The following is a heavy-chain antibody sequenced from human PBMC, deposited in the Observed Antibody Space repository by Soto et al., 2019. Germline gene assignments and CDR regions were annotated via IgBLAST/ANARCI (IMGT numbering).Heavy chain of an antibody. D-gene: IGHD2-15*01. CDR2: IYYSGRI. CDR3: TKDEGWDCSGGSCYPGGHY. J-gene: IGHJ4*02. Sequence: PSETLSLTCTVSGGSISSNYWTWIRQPPGKGLEWIGYIYYSGRINYNPSLKSRVTISVDTTKNQFSLKLSSVTAADTAVYYCTKDEGWDCSGGSCYPGGHYWGQGTLVTVSS. V-gene: IGHV4-59*01. CDR1: GGSISSNY.